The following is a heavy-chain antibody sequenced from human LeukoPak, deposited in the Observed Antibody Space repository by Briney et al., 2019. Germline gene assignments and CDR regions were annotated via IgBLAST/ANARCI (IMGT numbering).Heavy chain of an antibody. J-gene: IGHJ4*02. CDR3: ARVPFTSSLGDYFDY. D-gene: IGHD6-13*01. CDR2: IYSGGRT. CDR1: GFTTTGNY. Sequence: QPGGSLRLSCAASGFTTTGNYITWVRQPPGKGLERVSVIYSGGRTNYADSVKGRFSIASDTSNDTVYLQLNSLRIEDTAVYFCARVPFTSSLGDYFDYWGQGTLVTVSS. V-gene: IGHV3-66*01.